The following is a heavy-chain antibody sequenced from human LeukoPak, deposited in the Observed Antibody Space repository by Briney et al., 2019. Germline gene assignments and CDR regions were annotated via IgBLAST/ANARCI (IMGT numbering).Heavy chain of an antibody. J-gene: IGHJ4*02. Sequence: GGSLRLSCAASGFTVSSSYMSWVRQAPGMGLEWVSVIYSGGSTYYADSVKGRFTISRDNSKNTLYLQMNSLRAEDMAVYYCARAQGHYYDSSAYVYYFDYWGQGTLVTVSS. CDR3: ARAQGHYYDSSAYVYYFDY. V-gene: IGHV3-53*01. CDR2: IYSGGST. CDR1: GFTVSSSY. D-gene: IGHD3-22*01.